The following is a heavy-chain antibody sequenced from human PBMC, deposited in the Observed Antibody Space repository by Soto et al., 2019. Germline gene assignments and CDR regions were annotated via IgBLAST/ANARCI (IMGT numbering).Heavy chain of an antibody. CDR1: GYTLTESS. D-gene: IGHD1-26*01. CDR2: FDPEDGET. J-gene: IGHJ4*02. V-gene: IGHV1-24*01. Sequence: ASVKVSCKVSGYTLTESSMHWVRQAPGIGLEWMGGFDPEDGETIYAQKFQGRVTMTEDTSTDTAYMELSSLRSEDTAVYYCATTRLYSGSYSPYFDYWGQGTLVTVS. CDR3: ATTRLYSGSYSPYFDY.